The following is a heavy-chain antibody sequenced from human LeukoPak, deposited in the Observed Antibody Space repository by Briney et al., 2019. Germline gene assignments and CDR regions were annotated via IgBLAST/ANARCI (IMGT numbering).Heavy chain of an antibody. CDR2: IYTSGST. V-gene: IGHV4-4*07. CDR3: SRVGGNGGARHFDY. Sequence: SETLSLTCTVSGGSISAFYWSWLRQPAGKGLEWIGRIYTSGSTYYNPRLKSRVTTSVDTSKKQFSRKISSVTAADTVGYYGSRVGGNGGARHFDYWGQGTLVTVSS. J-gene: IGHJ4*02. CDR1: GGSISAFY. D-gene: IGHD2-21*01.